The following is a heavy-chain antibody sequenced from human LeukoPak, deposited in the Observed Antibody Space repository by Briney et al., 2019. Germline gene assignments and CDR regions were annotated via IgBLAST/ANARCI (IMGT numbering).Heavy chain of an antibody. Sequence: PGGSLRLSCAASGFTVSNNYMSWVRQAPGKGLEWVSVIYSDGSTYYADAVKGRFTISRDNSKNTLYLQMSSLRAEDTAVYYCARANYVGFRYFGYWGQGTLVTVSS. D-gene: IGHD3-16*01. CDR3: ARANYVGFRYFGY. CDR2: IYSDGST. V-gene: IGHV3-66*01. J-gene: IGHJ4*02. CDR1: GFTVSNNY.